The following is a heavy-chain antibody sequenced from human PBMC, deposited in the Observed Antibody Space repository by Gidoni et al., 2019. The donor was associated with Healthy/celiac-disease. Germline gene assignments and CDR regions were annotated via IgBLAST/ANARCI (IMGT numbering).Heavy chain of an antibody. V-gene: IGHV1-46*01. Sequence: QVQLVQSGAEVKKPGASVKVSCTASGYTFTSYYMHWVRQAPGQGLEWMGIINPSGGSTRYEQKFQGRVTMTRDTSTSTVYMELSSLRSEDTAVYYCARADIVVVPAAMIDYWGQGTLVTVSS. D-gene: IGHD2-2*01. J-gene: IGHJ4*02. CDR3: ARADIVVVPAAMIDY. CDR1: GYTFTSYY. CDR2: INPSGGST.